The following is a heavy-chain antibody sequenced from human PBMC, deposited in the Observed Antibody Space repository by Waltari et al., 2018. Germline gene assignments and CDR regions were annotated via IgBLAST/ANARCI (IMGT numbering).Heavy chain of an antibody. CDR3: IKGGTSFDW. Sequence: QVQVVDSGGGVVQPGGSLRLSCAASGFTFSLHDMQWVRQAPGKGMEWVACIRNDGGNAYYADSAKGRFAISRDNSKNMVYLQMNSLRPEDTAMYFCIKGGTSFDWWGQGTLVTVSS. CDR1: GFTFSLHD. CDR2: IRNDGGNA. V-gene: IGHV3-30*02. D-gene: IGHD1-26*01. J-gene: IGHJ4*02.